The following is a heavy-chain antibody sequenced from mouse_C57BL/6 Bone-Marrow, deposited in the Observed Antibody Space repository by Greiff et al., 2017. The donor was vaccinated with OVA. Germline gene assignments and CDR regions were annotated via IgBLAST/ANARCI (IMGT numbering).Heavy chain of an antibody. Sequence: QVQLQQPGAELVKPGASVKLSCKASGYTFTSYWMHWVKQRPGQGLEWIGMIHPNRGSTNYNEKFKSKATLTVDKSSSTAYMQLSSLTSEDSAVYYCARSRYHYAMDYWGQGTSVTVSS. J-gene: IGHJ4*01. V-gene: IGHV1-64*01. CDR1: GYTFTSYW. CDR3: ARSRYHYAMDY. D-gene: IGHD1-3*01. CDR2: IHPNRGST.